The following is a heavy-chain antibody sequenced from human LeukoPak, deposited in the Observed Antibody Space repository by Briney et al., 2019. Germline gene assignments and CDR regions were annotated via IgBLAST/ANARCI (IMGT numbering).Heavy chain of an antibody. V-gene: IGHV3-21*01. CDR3: ARARGGYSFDY. Sequence: GGSLRLSCAASGFTFSSYSMNWVRQAPGKGLEWVSSISSSSSYIYYADSVKGRFTISRDNAKNSLYLQMNSLRAEDTAAYYCARARGGYSFDYWGQGTLVTVSS. CDR2: ISSSSSYI. J-gene: IGHJ4*02. CDR1: GFTFSSYS. D-gene: IGHD3-16*01.